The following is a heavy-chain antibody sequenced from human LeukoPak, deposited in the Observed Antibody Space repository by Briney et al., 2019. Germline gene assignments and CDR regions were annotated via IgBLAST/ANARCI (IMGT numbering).Heavy chain of an antibody. V-gene: IGHV3-11*06. Sequence: GGSLRLSCAASGFTFSDYYMSWIRQAPGKGPEWVSYISSSSSYTNYADSVKGRFTISRDNAKNSLYLQMNSLRAGDTAVYYCARIDILTGYSLGYWGQGTLVTVSS. J-gene: IGHJ4*02. CDR2: ISSSSSYT. CDR3: ARIDILTGYSLGY. D-gene: IGHD3-9*01. CDR1: GFTFSDYY.